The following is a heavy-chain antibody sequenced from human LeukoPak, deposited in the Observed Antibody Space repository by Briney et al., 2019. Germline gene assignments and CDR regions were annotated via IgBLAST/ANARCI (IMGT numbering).Heavy chain of an antibody. Sequence: SETLSLTCTVSGGSISSYYWSWIRQPAGKGLEWIGRIYTSGSITYNPSLKSRVSMSVDTSKNQFSLKLSSVTAADTAVYYCARQTGSGLFILPGGQGTLVTASS. CDR1: GGSISSYY. J-gene: IGHJ4*02. CDR2: IYTSGSI. CDR3: ARQTGSGLFILP. V-gene: IGHV4-4*07. D-gene: IGHD3/OR15-3a*01.